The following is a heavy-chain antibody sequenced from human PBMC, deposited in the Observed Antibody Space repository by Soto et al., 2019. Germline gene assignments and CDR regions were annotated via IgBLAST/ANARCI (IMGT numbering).Heavy chain of an antibody. CDR1: GFTFSSYS. D-gene: IGHD3-3*01. CDR2: ISSSSSYI. V-gene: IGHV3-21*01. J-gene: IGHJ3*02. CDR3: ARSNITIFGVVDYDAFDI. Sequence: GGSLRLSCAASGFTFSSYSMNWVRQAPGKGLEWVSSISSSSSYIYYADSVKGRFTISRDNAKNSLYLQMNSLRAEDTAVYYCARSNITIFGVVDYDAFDIWGQGTMVTVSS.